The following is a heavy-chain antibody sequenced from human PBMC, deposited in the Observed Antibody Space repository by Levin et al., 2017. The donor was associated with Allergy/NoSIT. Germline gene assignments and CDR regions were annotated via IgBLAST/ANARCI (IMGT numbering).Heavy chain of an antibody. V-gene: IGHV3-7*05. CDR1: GFIFNNYW. Sequence: GGSLRLSCAASGFIFNNYWMSWVRQTPGKGLEWVAKISQLGSETFYVDSVKGRFTISRDNAKNSLNLQMNSLRAEDTAVYYCMTESRSSSWDYWGQGTLVTVSS. CDR3: MTESRSSSWDY. D-gene: IGHD6-13*01. CDR2: ISQLGSET. J-gene: IGHJ4*02.